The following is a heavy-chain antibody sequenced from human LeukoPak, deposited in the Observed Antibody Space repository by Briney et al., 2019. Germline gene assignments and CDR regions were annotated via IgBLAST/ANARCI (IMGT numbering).Heavy chain of an antibody. Sequence: ASVKVSCKASGYTFTGYYMHWVRQAPGQGLEWMGWINPNSGGTNYAQKFQGRVTMTRDTSISTAYMELSRLRSDDTAVYYCARSPSGPVLMVYAMPDVWGKGTTVTVSS. CDR1: GYTFTGYY. CDR3: ARSPSGPVLMVYAMPDV. D-gene: IGHD2-8*01. CDR2: INPNSGGT. V-gene: IGHV1-2*02. J-gene: IGHJ6*04.